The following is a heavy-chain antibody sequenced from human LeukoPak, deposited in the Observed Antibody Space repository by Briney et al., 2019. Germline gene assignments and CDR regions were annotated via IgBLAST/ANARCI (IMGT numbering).Heavy chain of an antibody. D-gene: IGHD2-21*01. J-gene: IGHJ3*02. V-gene: IGHV4-4*07. CDR3: ARSVRGIVVVIANDAFDI. CDR2: IYTSGST. Sequence: PSETLSLTCTISGGSISSYYWSWIRQPAGKGLEWIGRIYTSGSTNYNPSLKSRVTISVDTSKNQFSLKLSSVTAADTAVYYCARSVRGIVVVIANDAFDIWGQGTMVTVSS. CDR1: GGSISSYY.